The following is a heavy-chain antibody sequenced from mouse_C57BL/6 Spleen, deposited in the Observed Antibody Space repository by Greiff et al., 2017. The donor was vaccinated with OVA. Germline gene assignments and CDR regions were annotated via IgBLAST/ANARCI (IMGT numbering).Heavy chain of an antibody. J-gene: IGHJ3*01. CDR3: ARWLLGFAY. CDR1: GFTFSSYA. CDR2: ISDGGSYT. D-gene: IGHD2-3*01. Sequence: DVHLVESGGGLVKPGGSLKLSCAASGFTFSSYAMSWVRQTPEKRLEWVATISDGGSYTYYPDNVKGRFTISRDNAKNNLYLQMRHLKSEDTAMYYCARWLLGFAYWGQGTLVTVSA. V-gene: IGHV5-4*01.